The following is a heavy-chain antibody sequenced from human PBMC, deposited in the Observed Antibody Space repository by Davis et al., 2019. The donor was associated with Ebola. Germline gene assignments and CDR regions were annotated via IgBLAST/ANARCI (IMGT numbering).Heavy chain of an antibody. J-gene: IGHJ4*02. CDR1: GFTFSSFW. CDR2: ISYDGSNK. CDR3: ARKTYFDY. V-gene: IGHV3-30*03. Sequence: GGSLRLSCAAPGFTFSSFWMSWVRQAPGKGLEWVAFISYDGSNKYYADSVKGRFTISRDNSKNTLYLQMTSLRAEDTAVYYCARKTYFDYWGQGTLVTVSS.